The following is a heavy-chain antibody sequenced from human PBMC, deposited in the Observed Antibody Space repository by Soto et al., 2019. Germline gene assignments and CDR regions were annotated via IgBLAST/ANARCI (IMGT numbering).Heavy chain of an antibody. CDR3: AREQSGEIMTMTDAFDI. Sequence: QVQLVQSGAEVRKPGASVKVSCKASGYTFTSYAIHWVRQAPGPRLEWMGWINAGNGNTQYSQKFQGRVTITRDTSASIAYMEVSSLRSEDTALYYCAREQSGEIMTMTDAFDIWGQGTMVTVSS. J-gene: IGHJ3*02. CDR2: INAGNGNT. CDR1: GYTFTSYA. V-gene: IGHV1-3*01. D-gene: IGHD3-16*01.